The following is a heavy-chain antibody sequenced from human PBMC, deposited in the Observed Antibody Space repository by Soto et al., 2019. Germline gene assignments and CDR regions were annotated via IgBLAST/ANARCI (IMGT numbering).Heavy chain of an antibody. Sequence: GASVKVSCKASGGTFSSYAISWVRQAPGQGLEWMGGIIPIFGTANYAQKFQGRVTITADESTSTAYMELSSPRSEDTAVYYCAAVLRYFDWLPSYYYYYGMDVWGQGTTVTVSS. CDR1: GGTFSSYA. CDR2: IIPIFGTA. CDR3: AAVLRYFDWLPSYYYYYGMDV. D-gene: IGHD3-9*01. J-gene: IGHJ6*02. V-gene: IGHV1-69*13.